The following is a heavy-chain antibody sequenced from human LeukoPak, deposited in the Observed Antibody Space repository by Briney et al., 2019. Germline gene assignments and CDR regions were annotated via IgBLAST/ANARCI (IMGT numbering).Heavy chain of an antibody. CDR1: GGTFSSYA. Sequence: SVKVSCKASGGTFSSYAISWVRQAPGQGLEWMGGIIPIFGTANYEQKFQGRVTITTDESTSTAYMELSSLRSEDTAVYYCAIRGYSYGFEIDYWGQGTLVTVSS. J-gene: IGHJ4*02. CDR2: IIPIFGTA. V-gene: IGHV1-69*05. D-gene: IGHD5-18*01. CDR3: AIRGYSYGFEIDY.